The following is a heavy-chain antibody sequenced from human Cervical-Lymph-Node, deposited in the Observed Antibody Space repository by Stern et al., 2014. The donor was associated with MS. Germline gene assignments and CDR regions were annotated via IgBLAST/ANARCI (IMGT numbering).Heavy chain of an antibody. J-gene: IGHJ5*02. CDR1: GYTFTSYG. CDR3: ARDLSPEVVAVPHWFDP. Sequence: QVQLVQSGAEVKKPGASVKVSCKASGYTFTSYGISWVRQAPGQGLEWMGWISAYNGNTNYAQKLQGRVTMTTDTSTSTAYMELRSLRSDDTAVYYCARDLSPEVVAVPHWFDPWGQGTMVTVS. V-gene: IGHV1-18*01. CDR2: ISAYNGNT. D-gene: IGHD2-15*01.